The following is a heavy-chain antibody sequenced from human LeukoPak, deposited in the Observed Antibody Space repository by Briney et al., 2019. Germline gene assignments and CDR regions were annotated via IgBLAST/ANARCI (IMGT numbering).Heavy chain of an antibody. J-gene: IGHJ4*02. CDR2: IYPGDSDT. Sequence: GESLKISCKGSGYSFTSYWIGWVRQMPGKGLEWMGIIYPGDSDTRYSPSFQGQVTISTDTSTSTAYLQWSSLKASDTAIYYCARRVIIGDYFDYWGQGTLVTVSS. V-gene: IGHV5-51*01. D-gene: IGHD3-3*01. CDR1: GYSFTSYW. CDR3: ARRVIIGDYFDY.